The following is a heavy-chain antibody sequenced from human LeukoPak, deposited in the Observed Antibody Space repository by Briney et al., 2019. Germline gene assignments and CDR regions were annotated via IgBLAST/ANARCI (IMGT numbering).Heavy chain of an antibody. CDR3: ARGPSGYCSSTSCYVFDY. CDR2: IYCSGST. CDR1: GGSISSGDYY. Sequence: SETLSLTCTVSGGSISSGDYYWSWIRQPPGKGLEWIGYIYCSGSTYYNPSLKSRVTISVDTSKNQFSLKLSSVTAADTAVYYCARGPSGYCSSTSCYVFDYWGQGTLVTVSS. J-gene: IGHJ4*02. D-gene: IGHD2-2*01. V-gene: IGHV4-30-4*01.